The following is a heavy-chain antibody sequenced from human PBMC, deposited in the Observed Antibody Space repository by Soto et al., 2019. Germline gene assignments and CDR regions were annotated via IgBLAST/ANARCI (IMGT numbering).Heavy chain of an antibody. V-gene: IGHV3-23*01. J-gene: IGHJ6*02. D-gene: IGHD2-2*02. CDR1: TFIFSNYA. CDR2: ISDSGDST. Sequence: RGSLRLSCAASTFIFSNYAMTWVRQAPGPGMEWVSLISDSGDSTYYADSVKGRFTISRDNSKNTLYLQMNSLRAEDTAVYYCATPPQYCRSSSCYNYRMDVWGQGTTLTASS. CDR3: ATPPQYCRSSSCYNYRMDV.